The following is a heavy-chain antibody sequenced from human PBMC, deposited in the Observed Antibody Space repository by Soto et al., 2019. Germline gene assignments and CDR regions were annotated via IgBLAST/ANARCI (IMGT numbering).Heavy chain of an antibody. CDR2: INPSGGST. J-gene: IGHJ4*02. CDR3: ARALPRIAASREGDY. Sequence: QVQLVQSGAEVKKPGASVKVSCKASGYTFTSYYMHWVRQAPGQGLEWIGIINPSGGSTSYEQKFQGRVTLTRDTSTSTVYLELSSLRSEDTAVYYCARALPRIAASREGDYWGQGTLVTVSS. V-gene: IGHV1-46*01. CDR1: GYTFTSYY. D-gene: IGHD6-6*01.